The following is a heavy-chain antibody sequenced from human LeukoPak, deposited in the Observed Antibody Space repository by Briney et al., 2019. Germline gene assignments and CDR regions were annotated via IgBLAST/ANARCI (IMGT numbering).Heavy chain of an antibody. CDR1: GFTFSTYA. CDR2: ITYDGGDK. J-gene: IGHJ4*02. CDR3: ARVPYGSGTYTDY. D-gene: IGHD3-10*01. V-gene: IGHV3-30-3*01. Sequence: PGGSLRLSCAASGFTFSTYAMHWARQAPGKGLEWVAVITYDGGDKYYADCVKGRFTIYRDNSKNTVYLQMNSLRAEDTAVYYCARVPYGSGTYTDYWGRGTLVTVSS.